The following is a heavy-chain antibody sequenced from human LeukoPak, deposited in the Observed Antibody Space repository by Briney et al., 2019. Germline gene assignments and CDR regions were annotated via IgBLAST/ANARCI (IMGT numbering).Heavy chain of an antibody. CDR1: GYTFTSYY. CDR2: INPSGGST. D-gene: IGHD6-25*01. J-gene: IGHJ5*02. Sequence: GASVKVSCXASGYTFTSYYMHWVRQAPAQGLEWMGIINPSGGSTSYAQKFQDRVTMTRDTSTSTVYMELSSLRSEDTAVYYCARDRISGGFDPWGQGTLVTVSS. V-gene: IGHV1-46*01. CDR3: ARDRISGGFDP.